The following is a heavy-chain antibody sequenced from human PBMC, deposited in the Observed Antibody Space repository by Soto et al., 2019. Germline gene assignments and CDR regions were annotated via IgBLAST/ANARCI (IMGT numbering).Heavy chain of an antibody. CDR1: GFTFSSYS. J-gene: IGHJ4*02. Sequence: EVQLVESGGGLVQPGGSLRLSCAASGFTFSSYSMNWVRQAPGKGLEWVSYISSSSSTIYYADSVKGRFTISRDNAKNSLYLQMNSLRAEDTAVYYCARDVGSGYDKVSSFGYWGQGTLVTVSS. V-gene: IGHV3-48*01. D-gene: IGHD5-12*01. CDR3: ARDVGSGYDKVSSFGY. CDR2: ISSSSSTI.